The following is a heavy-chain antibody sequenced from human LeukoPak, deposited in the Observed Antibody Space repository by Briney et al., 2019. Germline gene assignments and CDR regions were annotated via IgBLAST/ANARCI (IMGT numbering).Heavy chain of an antibody. CDR2: INPNSGGT. V-gene: IGHV1-2*02. J-gene: IGHJ5*02. CDR1: GYTFTGYY. Sequence: ASVKVSCKASGYTFTGYYMHWVRQAPGQGLEWMGWINPNSGGTNYAQKFQGRVTMTRDTSISTAYMELSRLRSDDTAVYYCARDLPGQWLVGDNWFDPWGQGTLVTVSS. CDR3: ARDLPGQWLVGDNWFDP. D-gene: IGHD6-19*01.